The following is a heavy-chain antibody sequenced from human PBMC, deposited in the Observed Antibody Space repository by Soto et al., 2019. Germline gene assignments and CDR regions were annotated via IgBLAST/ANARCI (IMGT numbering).Heavy chain of an antibody. V-gene: IGHV3-23*01. J-gene: IGHJ5*02. D-gene: IGHD5-12*01. CDR3: ARDVDRTSHLNWFDP. CDR1: GFTFSNYT. Sequence: GGSLRLSCAVSGFTFSNYTMHWVRQAPGKGLEWVAVIWGSGDTTYYADSVKGRFTISRDTSKNTVYLQMDSLKVEDTAVYYCARDVDRTSHLNWFDPWGQGVMVTVSS. CDR2: IWGSGDTT.